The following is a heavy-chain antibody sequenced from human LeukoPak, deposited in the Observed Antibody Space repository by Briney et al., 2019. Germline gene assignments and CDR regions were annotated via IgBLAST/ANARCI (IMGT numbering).Heavy chain of an antibody. CDR2: ISSSSNYI. Sequence: GGSLRLSCAASGFTFSSYSMNWVRQAPGKGLEWVSSISSSSNYIYYADSVKGRFTISRDNAKNSLYLRMNSLRAEDTAVYYCARVYSSGWQFDYWGQGTLVTVSS. V-gene: IGHV3-21*01. D-gene: IGHD6-19*01. J-gene: IGHJ4*02. CDR1: GFTFSSYS. CDR3: ARVYSSGWQFDY.